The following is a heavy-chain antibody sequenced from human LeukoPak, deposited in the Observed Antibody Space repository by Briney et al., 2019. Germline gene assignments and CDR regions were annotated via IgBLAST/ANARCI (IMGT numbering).Heavy chain of an antibody. D-gene: IGHD3-9*01. V-gene: IGHV3-11*05. CDR3: ARGGYYNVFDY. J-gene: IGHJ4*02. CDR2: ISSSSSYT. CDR1: GFTFSDYY. Sequence: PGGSLRLSCAASGFTFSDYYMSWIRQAPGKGLEWVSYISSSSSYTNYADSVKGRFTISRDNPKNSLYLQMNGLRAEDTAVCFCARGGYYNVFDYWGQGTLVTVSS.